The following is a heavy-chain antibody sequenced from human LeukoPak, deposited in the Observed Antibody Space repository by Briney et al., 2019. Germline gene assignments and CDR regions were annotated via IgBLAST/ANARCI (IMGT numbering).Heavy chain of an antibody. CDR3: ARDGVLYCSSTSCYFRYYYYGMDV. J-gene: IGHJ6*02. Sequence: GSLRLSCAASGFTFSSYSMNWVRQAPGKGLEWVSSISSSSSYIYYADSVKGRFTISRDNAKNSLYLQMNSLRAEDTAVYYCARDGVLYCSSTSCYFRYYYYGMDVWGQGTTVTVSS. D-gene: IGHD2-2*01. CDR2: ISSSSSYI. CDR1: GFTFSSYS. V-gene: IGHV3-21*01.